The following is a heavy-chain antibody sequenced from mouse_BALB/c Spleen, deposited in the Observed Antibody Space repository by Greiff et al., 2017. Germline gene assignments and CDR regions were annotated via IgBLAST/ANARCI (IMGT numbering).Heavy chain of an antibody. CDR2: ISDGGSYT. V-gene: IGHV5-4*02. CDR1: GFTFSDYY. CDR3: ARDGLLY. Sequence: EVMLVESGGGLVKPGGSLKLSCAASGFTFSDYYMYWVRQTPEKRLEWVATISDGGSYTYYPDSVKGRFTISRDNAKNNLYLQMSSLKSEDTAMYYCARDGLLYWGQGTLVTVSA. D-gene: IGHD3-1*01. J-gene: IGHJ3*01.